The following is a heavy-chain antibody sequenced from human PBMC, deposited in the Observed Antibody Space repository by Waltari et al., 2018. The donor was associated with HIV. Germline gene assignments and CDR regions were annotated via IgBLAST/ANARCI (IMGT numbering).Heavy chain of an antibody. CDR3: ARDTGSQYYYYGMDV. D-gene: IGHD3-10*01. CDR2: IKPDGSET. CDR1: GSILSSYW. Sequence: EVLLVESGGGLVKHGGSLRLSCGSSGSILSSYWLSWVRQAPGQGLEWLANIKPDGSETYYVDSVKGRFTISRDNAKNSVYLQMDSLRVEDTALYFCARDTGSQYYYYGMDVWGQGTMVSVS. V-gene: IGHV3-7*01. J-gene: IGHJ6*02.